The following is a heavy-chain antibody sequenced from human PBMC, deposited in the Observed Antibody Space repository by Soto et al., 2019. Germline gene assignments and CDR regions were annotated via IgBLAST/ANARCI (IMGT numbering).Heavy chain of an antibody. CDR2: ISHTGST. V-gene: IGHV4-4*02. Sequence: QVQLQESGPGLVKPSGTLSLTCAVSGDSISSVIWWSWVRQPPGKGLEWIGAISHTGSTNYNPSLKSRVTISVDKSKKQFSLKLSSVPAADTAVYYCARDRGSSSLTGAFDIWGQGTMVTVS. CDR1: GDSISSVIW. J-gene: IGHJ3*02. CDR3: ARDRGSSSLTGAFDI. D-gene: IGHD6-13*01.